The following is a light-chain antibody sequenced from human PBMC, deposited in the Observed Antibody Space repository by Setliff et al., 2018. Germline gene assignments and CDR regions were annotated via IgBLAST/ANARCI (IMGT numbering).Light chain of an antibody. V-gene: IGLV2-8*01. CDR2: EVS. CDR3: SSYGGDNNFV. J-gene: IGLJ1*01. Sequence: QSVLTQPPSASGSPGQSVTISCTGTNSDVGGYSYVSWYQQRPGKAPKLLIYEVSKRTSGVPDRFSGSKSGNTASLTVSGLQAEDEADYYCSSYGGDNNFVFGTGTKVTVL. CDR1: NSDVGGYSY.